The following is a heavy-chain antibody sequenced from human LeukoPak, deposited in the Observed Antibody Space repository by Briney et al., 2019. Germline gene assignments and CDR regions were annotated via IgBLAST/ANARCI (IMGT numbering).Heavy chain of an antibody. J-gene: IGHJ4*02. CDR3: ARGFGELLGYFDY. D-gene: IGHD3-10*01. CDR2: IYYSGST. V-gene: IGHV4-59*01. CDR1: GGSISSYY. Sequence: SETLSLTCTVSGGSISSYYWSWIRQPPGKGLEWIGYIYYSGSTNYNPSLKSRVTISVDTSKNQFSLKLSSVTAADTAVYYCARGFGELLGYFDYWGQGTLVTVSS.